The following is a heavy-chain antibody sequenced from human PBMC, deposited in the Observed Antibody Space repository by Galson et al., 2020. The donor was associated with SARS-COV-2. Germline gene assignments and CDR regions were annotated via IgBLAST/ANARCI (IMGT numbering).Heavy chain of an antibody. CDR1: GSTFNAYS. V-gene: IGHV3-21*01. CDR3: AREASWAMFGMDV. Sequence: GGSLSLSCAVSGSTFNAYSMSWFRQAPGKGREGVSSISSNSEYIYSVASVKGRFTISRDNAKNSLYLQMNSLRAEDTAVYYCAREASWAMFGMDVWGQGTTVTVSS. J-gene: IGHJ6*02. D-gene: IGHD1-26*01. CDR2: ISSNSEYI.